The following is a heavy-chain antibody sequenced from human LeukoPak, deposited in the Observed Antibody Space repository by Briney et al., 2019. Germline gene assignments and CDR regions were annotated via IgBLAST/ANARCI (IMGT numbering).Heavy chain of an antibody. CDR3: ARESRGDFGVAIYAFDI. Sequence: GGSLSLSCAASGFIFSNCAMNWVRQAPGKGLEWVSAISGSGDNTYNADSVKGRFTISRDNSKNTLYLQMNSLRAEDTAVYYCARESRGDFGVAIYAFDIWGQGTMVTVSS. CDR1: GFIFSNCA. CDR2: ISGSGDNT. D-gene: IGHD3-3*01. V-gene: IGHV3-23*01. J-gene: IGHJ3*02.